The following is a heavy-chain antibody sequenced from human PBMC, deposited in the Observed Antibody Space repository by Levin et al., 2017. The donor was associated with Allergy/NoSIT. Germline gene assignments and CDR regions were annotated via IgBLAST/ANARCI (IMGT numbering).Heavy chain of an antibody. D-gene: IGHD2-21*02. Sequence: GGSLRLSCAASGFTFSRYAMSWVRQVPGKGLDWVSTITSSGGSTYYADSVKGRFTISRDNSKKTLYLQMNSLRAEDTAVYYCAKVPCSGDCYLLDYWGQGTLVTVSS. J-gene: IGHJ4*02. V-gene: IGHV3-23*01. CDR1: GFTFSRYA. CDR2: ITSSGGST. CDR3: AKVPCSGDCYLLDY.